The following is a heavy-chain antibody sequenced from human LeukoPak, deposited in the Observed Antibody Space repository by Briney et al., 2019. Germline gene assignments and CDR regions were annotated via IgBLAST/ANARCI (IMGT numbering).Heavy chain of an antibody. V-gene: IGHV1-2*02. CDR2: INPNSGGT. J-gene: IGHJ5*02. CDR1: GYTFTGYY. D-gene: IGHD6-13*01. CDR3: ARAGYSSSWYAPSWFDP. Sequence: ASVKVSCKASGYTFTGYYMRWVRQAPGQGLEWMGWINPNSGGTNYAQKFQGRVTMTRDTSISTAYMELSRLRSDDTAVYYCARAGYSSSWYAPSWFDPWGQGTLVTVSS.